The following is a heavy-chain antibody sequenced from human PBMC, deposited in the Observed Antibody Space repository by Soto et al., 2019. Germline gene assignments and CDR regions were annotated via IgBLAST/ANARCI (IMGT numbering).Heavy chain of an antibody. CDR1: GFTFSSYA. CDR2: ISGSGGST. V-gene: IGHV3-23*01. D-gene: IGHD3-22*01. Sequence: EVQLLESGGGLVQPGGSLRLSCAASGFTFSSYAMSWVRQAPGKGLEWVSAISGSGGSTYYADSVKGRFTISRDNSKNALYLQMNSPRAEATAVYYCAKGYYSSGYYRYYFEYWGQGTLVTVSS. J-gene: IGHJ4*02. CDR3: AKGYYSSGYYRYYFEY.